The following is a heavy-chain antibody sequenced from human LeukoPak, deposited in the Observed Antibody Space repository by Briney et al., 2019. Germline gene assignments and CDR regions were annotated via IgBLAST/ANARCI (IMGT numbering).Heavy chain of an antibody. CDR1: GFTFSSYS. V-gene: IGHV3-48*01. CDR3: AREFCGSRNCPGGWYLDL. D-gene: IGHD2-2*01. Sequence: GGSLRLSCAASGFTFSSYSMNWVRQAPGKGLEWVSYISSSSSTIYYADSVKGRFTISRDNAKNSVYLQMNSLRAGDTAVYYCAREFCGSRNCPGGWYLDLWGRGTLVTVSS. J-gene: IGHJ2*01. CDR2: ISSSSSTI.